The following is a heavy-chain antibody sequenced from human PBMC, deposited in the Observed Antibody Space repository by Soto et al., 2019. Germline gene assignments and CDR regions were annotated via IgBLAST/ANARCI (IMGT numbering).Heavy chain of an antibody. V-gene: IGHV4-59*08. Sequence: ASETLSLTCNVSGGSISSYYWSWIRQPPGKGLELIGYIYYSGSTNYNPSLKSRVTISVDTSKNQFSLKLSSVTAADTAVYYCARLWEYQLQDRTYYYYYYMDVWGKGTTVTVSS. D-gene: IGHD2-2*01. CDR1: GGSISSYY. CDR2: IYYSGST. J-gene: IGHJ6*03. CDR3: ARLWEYQLQDRTYYYYYYMDV.